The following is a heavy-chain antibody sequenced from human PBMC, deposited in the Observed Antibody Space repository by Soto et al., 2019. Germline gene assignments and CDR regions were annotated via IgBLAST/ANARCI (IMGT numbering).Heavy chain of an antibody. V-gene: IGHV2-5*02. CDR2: IYWDDDK. J-gene: IGHJ4*02. CDR1: GFSLSASGVG. CDR3: VNGYYYDSSGSRNYDY. D-gene: IGHD3-22*01. Sequence: VSGPTLVNPTQTLTLTCTFSGFSLSASGVGVGWIRQPPGKALEWLALIYWDDDKRYSPSLKSRLTITKDTSKNQVVLTMTNMDPVDTATYYCVNGYYYDSSGSRNYDYWSQGTLVTVSS.